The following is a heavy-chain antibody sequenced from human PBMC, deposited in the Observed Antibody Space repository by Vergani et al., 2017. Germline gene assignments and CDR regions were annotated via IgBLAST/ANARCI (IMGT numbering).Heavy chain of an antibody. D-gene: IGHD4-11*01. CDR1: GGTFKSNT. Sequence: QVQLVQSGAEVKKPGSSVKVSCKTSGGTFKSNTFSWVRQAPGQGLEWMGRIIPIFGTAYYAQKFQGRVTITADASTTTAYMELTDLRSEDTAIYYCASGRPTDDSHYLPMGFAFWGRGTLVTVSS. V-gene: IGHV1-69*18. CDR2: IIPIFGTA. CDR3: ASGRPTDDSHYLPMGFAF. J-gene: IGHJ5*01.